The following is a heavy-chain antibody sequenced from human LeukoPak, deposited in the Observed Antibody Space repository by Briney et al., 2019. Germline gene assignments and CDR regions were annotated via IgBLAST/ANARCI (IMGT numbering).Heavy chain of an antibody. CDR1: GFTFSSYA. Sequence: QSGGSLRLSCAASGFTFSSYAMHWVRQAPGKGLEWVAVISYDGSNKYYADSVKGRFTISRDNAKNSLHLQMNSLRAEDTAVYYCAELGITMIGGVWGKGTTVTISS. CDR3: AELGITMIGGV. J-gene: IGHJ6*04. V-gene: IGHV3-30*04. CDR2: ISYDGSNK. D-gene: IGHD3-10*02.